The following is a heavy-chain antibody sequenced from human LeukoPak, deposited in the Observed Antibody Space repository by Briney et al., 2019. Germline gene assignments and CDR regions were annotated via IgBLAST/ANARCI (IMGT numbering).Heavy chain of an antibody. D-gene: IGHD2-21*02. CDR2: ISAYNGNT. CDR1: GYTFTSYG. CDR3: ARDNSPYCGGDCYVGY. J-gene: IGHJ4*02. Sequence: ASVKVSFKASGYTFTSYGISWVRQAPGQGLEWMGWISAYNGNTNYAQKLQGRVTMTTDTSTSTAYMELRSLRSDDTAVYYCARDNSPYCGGDCYVGYWGQGTLVTVSS. V-gene: IGHV1-18*01.